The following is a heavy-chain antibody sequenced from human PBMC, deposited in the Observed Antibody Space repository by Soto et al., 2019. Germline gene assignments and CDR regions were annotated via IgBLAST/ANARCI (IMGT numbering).Heavy chain of an antibody. CDR2: IKPDGSGE. V-gene: IGHV3-7*01. D-gene: IGHD2-21*02. J-gene: IGHJ4*02. Sequence: EVQLVESGGGLVQPGGSLRLSCTASGITLSRDWMTWVRQAPGKGLEWVASIKPDGSGEYYLDSVKGRFPISRDNTKNSLYLQANSLRAEDTAMYFCAKLLNGVTALDYWGQGTLVTVSS. CDR1: GITLSRDW. CDR3: AKLLNGVTALDY.